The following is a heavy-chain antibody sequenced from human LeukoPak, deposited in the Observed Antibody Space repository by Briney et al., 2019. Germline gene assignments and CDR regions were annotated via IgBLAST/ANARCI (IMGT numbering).Heavy chain of an antibody. V-gene: IGHV4-30-2*01. CDR2: IYHSGST. Sequence: SETLSLTCAVSGGSISSGGYSWSWLRQPPGTGLEWLGYIYHSGSTYYNPSLKSRVTISVDRSKNQFSLKLSSVTAADTAVYSCARGGVRYYDSSGSETYYFDYWGQGTLVTVSS. CDR1: GGSISSGGYS. CDR3: ARGGVRYYDSSGSETYYFDY. J-gene: IGHJ4*02. D-gene: IGHD3-22*01.